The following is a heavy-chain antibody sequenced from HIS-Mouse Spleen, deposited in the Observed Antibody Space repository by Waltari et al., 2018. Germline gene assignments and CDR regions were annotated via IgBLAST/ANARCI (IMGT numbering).Heavy chain of an antibody. CDR3: ARDFHDFWSGYYGGDKKHDAFDI. Sequence: QVQLQESGPGLVKPSETLSLPCTVSGGSIRSYSWSWIRPPAVHGLAWIGRLYTSGSTNYNPSLKSRVTMSVDTSKNQFSLKLSSVTAADTAVYYCARDFHDFWSGYYGGDKKHDAFDIWGQGTMVTVSS. V-gene: IGHV4-4*07. CDR2: LYTSGST. J-gene: IGHJ3*02. CDR1: GGSIRSYS. D-gene: IGHD3-3*01.